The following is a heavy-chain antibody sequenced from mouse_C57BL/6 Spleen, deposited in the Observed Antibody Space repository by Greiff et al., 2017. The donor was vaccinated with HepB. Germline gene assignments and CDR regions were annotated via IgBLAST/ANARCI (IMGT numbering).Heavy chain of an antibody. CDR3: ARPTETLYYFDY. CDR2: IYPGSGST. Sequence: QVQLQQPGAELVKPGASVKLSCKASGYTFTSYWITWVKQRPGQGLEWIGDIYPGSGSTNYNEKFKSKATLTVDTSSSTAYMQLSSLTSEDSAVYYCARPTETLYYFDYWGQGTTLTVSS. D-gene: IGHD6-1*01. CDR1: GYTFTSYW. V-gene: IGHV1-55*01. J-gene: IGHJ2*01.